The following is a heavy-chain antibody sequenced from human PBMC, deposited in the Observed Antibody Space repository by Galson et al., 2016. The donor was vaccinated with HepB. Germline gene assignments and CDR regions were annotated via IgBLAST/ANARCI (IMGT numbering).Heavy chain of an antibody. Sequence: ETLSLTCNVSGGSISSYFWSWIRQTPGKELEWIGYIYKTGSTNYSPSLKSRVSVSVDTSRIQFSLKVRSVTAADTAVYYCARGVTGTPYFDFWGQGALVTVSS. D-gene: IGHD1-14*01. J-gene: IGHJ4*02. CDR1: GGSISSYF. CDR3: ARGVTGTPYFDF. V-gene: IGHV4-59*01. CDR2: IYKTGST.